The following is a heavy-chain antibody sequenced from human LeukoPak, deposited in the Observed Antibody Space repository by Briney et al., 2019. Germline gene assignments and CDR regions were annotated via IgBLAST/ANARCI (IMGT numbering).Heavy chain of an antibody. CDR3: ARGLGYCSSTSCWPFDY. CDR2: INPNSGGT. D-gene: IGHD2-2*01. Sequence: APVKVSCKASGYTFTGYYMHWVRQAPGQGLEWMGWINPNSGGTNYAQKFQGRVTMTRDTSISTAYMELSRLRSDDTAVYYCARGLGYCSSTSCWPFDYWGQGTLVTVSS. CDR1: GYTFTGYY. J-gene: IGHJ4*02. V-gene: IGHV1-2*02.